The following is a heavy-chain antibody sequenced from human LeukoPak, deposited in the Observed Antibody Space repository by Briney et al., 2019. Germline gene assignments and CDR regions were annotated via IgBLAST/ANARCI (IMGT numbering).Heavy chain of an antibody. V-gene: IGHV1-8*01. J-gene: IGHJ6*03. CDR1: GYTFTSYD. Sequence: EASVKVSCKASGYTFTSYDINWVRQATGQGLEWMGWMNPNSGNTGYAQKFQGRVTMTRDTSISTAYMELSRLRSDDTAVYYCASTSLPLWPAAIPSGYMDVSGKGTTVTVSS. CDR3: ASTSLPLWPAAIPSGYMDV. D-gene: IGHD2-2*01. CDR2: MNPNSGNT.